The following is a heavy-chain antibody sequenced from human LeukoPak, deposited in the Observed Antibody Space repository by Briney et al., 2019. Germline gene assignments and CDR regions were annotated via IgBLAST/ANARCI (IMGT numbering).Heavy chain of an antibody. V-gene: IGHV3-11*01. D-gene: IGHD1-26*01. CDR1: GFTFSDYY. CDR2: ISSSGSTI. J-gene: IGHJ4*02. Sequence: GGSLRLSCAASGFTFSDYYMSWIRQAPGKGLEWVSYISSSGSTIYYADSVKGRFTISRDNAKNSLYLQMNSLRAEDTDVYYCARDLLEASGSSLDYWGQGTLVTVSS. CDR3: ARDLLEASGSSLDY.